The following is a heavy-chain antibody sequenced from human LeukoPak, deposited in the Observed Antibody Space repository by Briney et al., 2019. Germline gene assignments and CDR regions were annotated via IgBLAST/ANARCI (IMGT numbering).Heavy chain of an antibody. CDR1: GFAVINNY. CDR2: IYSGVGT. J-gene: IGHJ4*02. Sequence: PGGSLRLSCAAFGFAVINNYMSWVRQAPGKGLEWVSIIYSGVGTDYTDSVKGRFTISRDNSKNTLYLQMNSLRAEDTAVYYCARVAAAGPFDYWGQGTLVTVSS. V-gene: IGHV3-53*01. D-gene: IGHD6-13*01. CDR3: ARVAAAGPFDY.